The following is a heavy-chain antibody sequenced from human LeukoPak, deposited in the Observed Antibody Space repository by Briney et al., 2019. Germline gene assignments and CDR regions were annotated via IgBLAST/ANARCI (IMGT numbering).Heavy chain of an antibody. CDR1: GFTFRDYY. CDR2: ISSSGSTI. J-gene: IGHJ5*02. CDR3: ARTTRWFDP. Sequence: GGSLRLPCAASGFTFRDYYMSWVRQAPGKGLEGVSCISSSGSTIYYADSVKGRFTISRDNAKNSLYLQMNSLRAEDTAVYYCARTTRWFDPWGQGTLVTVSS. V-gene: IGHV3-11*04. D-gene: IGHD4-17*01.